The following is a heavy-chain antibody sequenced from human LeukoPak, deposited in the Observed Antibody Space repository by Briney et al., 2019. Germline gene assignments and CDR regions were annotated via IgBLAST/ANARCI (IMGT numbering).Heavy chain of an antibody. V-gene: IGHV4-59*01. D-gene: IGHD6-13*01. CDR1: HDSISTYS. CDR2: IYNRGNT. CDR3: ARNLYSSDY. Sequence: SETLSLTCSVSHDSISTYSWTWIRQPPGKGLEWIGFIYNRGNTDYNPSLKSRVTISVDTSKNQFSLKLSSVTAADTAVYYCARNLYSSDYWGQGTLVTVSS. J-gene: IGHJ4*02.